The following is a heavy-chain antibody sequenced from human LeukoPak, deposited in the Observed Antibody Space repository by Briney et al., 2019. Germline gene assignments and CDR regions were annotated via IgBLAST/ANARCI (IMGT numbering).Heavy chain of an antibody. CDR3: ARGQRSDAGWGLYYYYYYIDV. Sequence: SETLSLTCTVSGGSISSYYWSWIRQSPGKGLEWIGYIYYSGSTNYNPSLKSRVTISVDTSKNQFSLKLSSVTAADTAVYYCARGQRSDAGWGLYYYYYYIDVWGKGTSVTVSS. CDR2: IYYSGST. J-gene: IGHJ6*03. CDR1: GGSISSYY. V-gene: IGHV4-59*01. D-gene: IGHD3-10*01.